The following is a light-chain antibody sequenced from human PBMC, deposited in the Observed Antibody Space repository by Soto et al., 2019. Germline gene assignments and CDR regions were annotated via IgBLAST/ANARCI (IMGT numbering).Light chain of an antibody. Sequence: QSALTQPPSAYGSPGQSVTISCTGTSSDVGGYNYVSWYQQHPGKAPKLMIYEVSQRPSGVPDRFSGSKSGNTASLTVSGLQAEDEADYYCSSYAGSLYVFGTGTKLTVL. V-gene: IGLV2-8*01. CDR1: SSDVGGYNY. CDR2: EVS. CDR3: SSYAGSLYV. J-gene: IGLJ1*01.